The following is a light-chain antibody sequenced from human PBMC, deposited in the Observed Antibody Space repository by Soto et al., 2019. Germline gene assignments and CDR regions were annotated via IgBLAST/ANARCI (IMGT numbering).Light chain of an antibody. CDR1: QSVSNN. Sequence: EIVMTQSPATLSVSPGERATLSCRASQSVSNNLAWYQQKPGQPPRVLIYGVSTRATGVPARFSGSGSGTEFTLTIGALQSEDSAVYDWQQYNDWLLTFSQGTKVVIK. CDR2: GVS. V-gene: IGKV3-15*01. J-gene: IGKJ1*01. CDR3: QQYNDWLLT.